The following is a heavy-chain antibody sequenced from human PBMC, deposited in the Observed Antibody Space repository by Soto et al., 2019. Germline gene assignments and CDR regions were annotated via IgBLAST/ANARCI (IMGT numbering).Heavy chain of an antibody. Sequence: GGSLRLSCAASGFTLSSYSMNWVRQAPGMGLEWVSSICTSSTYIYYADSVKGRFTISRDNAENSVYLQMNSLRVEDTAIFYCASLLGSVTTFDNWGQGTLVTVSS. CDR3: ASLLGSVTTFDN. D-gene: IGHD1-1*01. V-gene: IGHV3-21*01. CDR2: ICTSSTYI. J-gene: IGHJ4*02. CDR1: GFTLSSYS.